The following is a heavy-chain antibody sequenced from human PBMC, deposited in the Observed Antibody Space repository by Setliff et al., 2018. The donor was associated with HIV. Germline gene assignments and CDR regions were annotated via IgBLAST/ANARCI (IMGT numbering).Heavy chain of an antibody. CDR2: IYPGDSDI. D-gene: IGHD1-26*01. CDR3: ARAGRGGGSYWTFDY. J-gene: IGHJ4*02. CDR1: EYSFTNNW. V-gene: IGHV5-51*01. Sequence: ESLKISCKGSEYSFTNNWIGWVRQMPGKGLEWMGIIYPGDSDIRYSPSFQGQVTISADKAISTAYLQWSSLEASDTGMYYCARAGRGGGSYWTFDYWGQGTLVTVSS.